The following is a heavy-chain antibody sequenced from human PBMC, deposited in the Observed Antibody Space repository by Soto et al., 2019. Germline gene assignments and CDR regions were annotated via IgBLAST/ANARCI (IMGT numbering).Heavy chain of an antibody. V-gene: IGHV3-30*18. CDR3: AKDLGDGVFSDIVVVPAAGDDY. Sequence: VAVISYDGSNKYYADSVKGRFTISRDNSKNTLYLQMNSLRAEDTAVYYCAKDLGDGVFSDIVVVPAAGDDYWGQGTLVTVSS. CDR2: ISYDGSNK. J-gene: IGHJ4*02. D-gene: IGHD2-2*01.